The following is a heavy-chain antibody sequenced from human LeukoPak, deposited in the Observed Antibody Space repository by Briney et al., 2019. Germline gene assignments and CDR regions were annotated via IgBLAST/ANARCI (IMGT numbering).Heavy chain of an antibody. J-gene: IGHJ6*03. CDR3: ARNPWGAYYYYYMDV. CDR1: GGSFSGYY. Sequence: SETLSLTCAVYGGSFSGYYWGWIRQPPGKGLEWIGEINHSGSTNYNPSLKSRVTISVDTSKNQFSLKLSSVTAADTAVYYCARNPWGAYYYYYMDVWGKGTTVTVSS. D-gene: IGHD3-16*01. V-gene: IGHV4-34*01. CDR2: INHSGST.